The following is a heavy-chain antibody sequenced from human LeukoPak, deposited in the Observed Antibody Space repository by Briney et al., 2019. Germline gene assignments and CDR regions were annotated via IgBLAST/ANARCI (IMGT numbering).Heavy chain of an antibody. CDR2: IYTSGST. Sequence: PSETLSLTCTVSGGSISSYYWSWIRQPAGRGLEWIGRIYTSGSTNYNPSLKSRVTISVDTSKNQFSLKLSSVTAADTAVYYCAREKLLWFGELSSYFDYWGQGTLVTVSS. CDR1: GGSISSYY. V-gene: IGHV4-4*07. D-gene: IGHD3-10*01. CDR3: AREKLLWFGELSSYFDY. J-gene: IGHJ4*02.